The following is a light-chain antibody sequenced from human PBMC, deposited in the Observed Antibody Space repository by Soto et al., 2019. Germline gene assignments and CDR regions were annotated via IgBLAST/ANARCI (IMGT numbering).Light chain of an antibody. CDR1: QTVRSW. CDR3: QHYNSYSEA. J-gene: IGKJ1*01. V-gene: IGKV1-5*03. Sequence: DIHMTQAPSTMSGSVGARVSITFRASQTVRSWLAWYQQKTGKDSKLLIYKPSTLKSGVPSRFSGSGSGTEFTITISSLQPDDFATYFCQHYNSYSEAFGQGTKVDIK. CDR2: KPS.